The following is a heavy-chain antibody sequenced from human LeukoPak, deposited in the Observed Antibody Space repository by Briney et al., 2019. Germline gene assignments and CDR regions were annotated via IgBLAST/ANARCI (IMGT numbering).Heavy chain of an antibody. CDR2: IYHSGST. CDR3: ASRYSSLPGNAFDI. J-gene: IGHJ3*02. Sequence: SETLSLTCTVFGYSITTGYYWGWIRQPPGKGLEWIGEIYHSGSTNYNPSLKSRVTISVDKSKNQFSLKLSSVTAADTAVYYCASRYSSLPGNAFDIWGQGTMVTVSS. V-gene: IGHV4-38-2*02. D-gene: IGHD6-13*01. CDR1: GYSITTGYY.